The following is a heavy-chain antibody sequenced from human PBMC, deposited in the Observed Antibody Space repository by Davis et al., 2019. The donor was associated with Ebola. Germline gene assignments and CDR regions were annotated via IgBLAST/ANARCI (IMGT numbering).Heavy chain of an antibody. Sequence: ASVKVSCKASGYTFTSYYMHWVRQAPGQGLEWMGIINPSGGSTSYAQKFQGRVTMTRDTSTSTVYMELSSLRSEDTAVYYCARGLFCGGDCKIRDYWGQGTLVTVSS. D-gene: IGHD2-21*02. CDR3: ARGLFCGGDCKIRDY. V-gene: IGHV1-46*01. J-gene: IGHJ4*02. CDR1: GYTFTSYY. CDR2: INPSGGST.